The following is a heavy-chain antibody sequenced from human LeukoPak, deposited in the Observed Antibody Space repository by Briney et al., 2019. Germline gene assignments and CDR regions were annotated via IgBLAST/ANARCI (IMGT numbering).Heavy chain of an antibody. CDR3: ARDLRYCSGGSCYFNPFDY. CDR2: ISSSSSYT. J-gene: IGHJ4*02. D-gene: IGHD2-15*01. V-gene: IGHV3-21*01. Sequence: GGSLRLSCAASGFTFSSYSMNWVRQAPGKGLEWVSSISSSSSYTYYADSVKGRFTISRDNAKNSLYLQMNSLRAEDTAVFHCARDLRYCSGGSCYFNPFDYWGQGTLVTVSS. CDR1: GFTFSSYS.